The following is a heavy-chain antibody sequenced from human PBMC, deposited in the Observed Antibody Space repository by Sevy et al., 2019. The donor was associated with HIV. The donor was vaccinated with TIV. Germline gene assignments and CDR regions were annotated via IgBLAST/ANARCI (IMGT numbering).Heavy chain of an antibody. CDR1: GFTFSSYT. D-gene: IGHD3-16*01. V-gene: IGHV3-23*01. Sequence: GGSLRLSCAASGFTFSSYTMNWVRQAPGKGLEWVSAISGSGGCTYYADSVKGRFTISRDNAKNSLYLQMNSLRAEDTAVYYCAKGAGLATGPHDYWGQGTLVTVSS. J-gene: IGHJ4*02. CDR2: ISGSGGCT. CDR3: AKGAGLATGPHDY.